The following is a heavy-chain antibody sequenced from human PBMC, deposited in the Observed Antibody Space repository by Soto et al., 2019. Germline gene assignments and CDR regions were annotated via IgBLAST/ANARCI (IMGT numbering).Heavy chain of an antibody. CDR3: ERDLIITMVRGGRGVGGMDV. CDR2: INPSCGST. D-gene: IGHD3-10*01. Sequence: SVKVSCKSSGDTFTSYYMHWVRQAPGQGREWMGIINPSCGSTSYAQKFQGRVTMTRDTSTSTVYIELSSLRSEDTAVYYCERDLIITMVRGGRGVGGMDVWGQGTTVTVS. J-gene: IGHJ6*02. CDR1: GDTFTSYY. V-gene: IGHV1-46*01.